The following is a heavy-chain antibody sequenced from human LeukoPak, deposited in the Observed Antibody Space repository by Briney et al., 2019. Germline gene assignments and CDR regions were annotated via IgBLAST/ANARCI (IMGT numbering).Heavy chain of an antibody. CDR2: LFSGGTT. J-gene: IGHJ3*02. Sequence: GGSLRLSCAASGFTVSSNYMNWVRQAPGRGLEWVSILFSGGTTYYADSVKGRFTISRDNSKNTLYLQMNSLRAEDTAVYYCATCLTNPNCRSPNDAFDIWGQGTLVTVSS. V-gene: IGHV3-53*01. D-gene: IGHD1-1*01. CDR3: ATCLTNPNCRSPNDAFDI. CDR1: GFTVSSNY.